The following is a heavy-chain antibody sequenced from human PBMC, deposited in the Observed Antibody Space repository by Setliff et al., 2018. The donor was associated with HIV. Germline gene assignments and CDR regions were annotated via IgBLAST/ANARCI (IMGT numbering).Heavy chain of an antibody. V-gene: IGHV4-4*02. J-gene: IGHJ5*02. CDR2: IYHSGSA. D-gene: IGHD6-13*01. CDR1: GGSISSSNW. Sequence: SETLSLTCAVSGGSISSSNWWSWVRQPPGKGLEWIGEIYHSGSANYNPSLKSRVIISIDKSKNKFSLKVSSVTAADTAVYYCARILVAAAGTGFDLWGQGILVTVSS. CDR3: ARILVAAAGTGFDL.